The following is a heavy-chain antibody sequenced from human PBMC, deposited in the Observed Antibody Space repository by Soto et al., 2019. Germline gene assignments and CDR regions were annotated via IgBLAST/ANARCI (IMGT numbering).Heavy chain of an antibody. V-gene: IGHV3-66*01. D-gene: IGHD2-15*01. CDR1: GFTVSSNY. CDR3: ARDDVPCSGGRCYGVRMDV. J-gene: IGHJ6*03. Sequence: ESGGGLVQPGGSLRLSCAASGFTVSSNYMTWVRQAPGKGLEWVSLIQSGGRTYYAGSVKGRFTISRDNSKNTLFLQMNSLRVEETAVYYCARDDVPCSGGRCYGVRMDVWGKGTTVTVSS. CDR2: IQSGGRT.